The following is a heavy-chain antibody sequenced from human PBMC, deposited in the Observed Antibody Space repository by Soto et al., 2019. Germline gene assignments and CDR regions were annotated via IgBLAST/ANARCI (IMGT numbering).Heavy chain of an antibody. CDR3: ARTYKYDSPSSWGTYEAFDI. V-gene: IGHV4-4*07. Sequence: QVELQESGPGLLKPSETLSLTCTVSGGSISSYYWSWIRQPAGKGLEWIGRIYSSGSTKYNPSLKSRVIMSLDTTKKQFSLKLRSVTAADTAVYYGARTYKYDSPSSWGTYEAFDIWCQGTKVTVSP. CDR1: GGSISSYY. CDR2: IYSSGST. D-gene: IGHD3-22*01. J-gene: IGHJ3*02.